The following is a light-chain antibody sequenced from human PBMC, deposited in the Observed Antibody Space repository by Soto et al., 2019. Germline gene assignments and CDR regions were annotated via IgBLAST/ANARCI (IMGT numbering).Light chain of an antibody. CDR3: QQYNTYPFT. CDR1: QSISTW. Sequence: DIQLTQSPSTLSASVGDRVTITCLASQSISTWLAWYQQKPGKAPKLLIYKASSLEGGVPSRFSGSGSGTECNITVISLQPDDFATSDCQQYNTYPFTFGGATTVEIK. J-gene: IGKJ4*01. V-gene: IGKV1-5*03. CDR2: KAS.